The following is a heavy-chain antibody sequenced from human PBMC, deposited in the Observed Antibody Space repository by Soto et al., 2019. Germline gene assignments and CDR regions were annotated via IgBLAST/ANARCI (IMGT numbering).Heavy chain of an antibody. CDR1: GFTFSSYA. CDR3: VKDSVDTVIFDY. CDR2: ISGSGGST. V-gene: IGHV3-23*01. Sequence: EVQLLESGGGLVQPGGSLRLSCAASGFTFSSYAMSWVRQAPGKGLEWVSAISGSGGSTYYADSVKGRFTISRDNSKNTLYLQMNSLRAEDTAVYYCVKDSVDTVIFDYWGQGTLVTVSS. J-gene: IGHJ4*02. D-gene: IGHD5-18*01.